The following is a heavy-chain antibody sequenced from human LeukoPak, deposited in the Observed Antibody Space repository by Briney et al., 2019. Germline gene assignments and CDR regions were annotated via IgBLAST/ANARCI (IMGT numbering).Heavy chain of an antibody. CDR2: TYYRSKWYN. J-gene: IGHJ3*02. D-gene: IGHD1-1*01. CDR3: ATTVETGDPFAI. Sequence: SQTLSLTCATAGDSCCSNGVVWIWIRLSPSRGLEWLGRTYYRSKWYNDYAVSVRSRITINPDTSKNLFSLQLNSVTPEDTAEYYCATTVETGDPFAIWPSEPRVTVSS. V-gene: IGHV6-1*01. CDR1: GDSCCSNGVV.